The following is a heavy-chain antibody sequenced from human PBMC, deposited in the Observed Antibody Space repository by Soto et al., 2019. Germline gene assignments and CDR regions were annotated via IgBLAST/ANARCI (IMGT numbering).Heavy chain of an antibody. CDR1: GFTFSRYP. CDR2: VSHDGSNI. V-gene: IGHV3-30*04. CDR3: AREEPHPAPLVF. J-gene: IGHJ4*02. Sequence: VGSLRLSCAAFGFTFSRYPMHWVRQAPGKGLEWVAGVSHDGSNIQYADSVKGRLTVSRDDSKSTLYLQMNNLGAEDTAEYFCAREEPHPAPLVFWGQGTLVTVSS.